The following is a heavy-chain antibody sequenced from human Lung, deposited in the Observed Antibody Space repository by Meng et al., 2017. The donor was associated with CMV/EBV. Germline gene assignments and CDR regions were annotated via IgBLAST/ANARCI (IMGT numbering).Heavy chain of an antibody. CDR3: AVLGDGSSDY. Sequence: LSCPASGFTFSVCGVSWVRRAPGKGLEWVGGISVSAADTSSADAVPGRFTISRDHSKNTVSLQMNSKRAEDTAVYYYAVLGDGSSDYWGQGTLVTVSS. V-gene: IGHV3-23*01. CDR2: ISVSAADT. CDR1: GFTFSVCG. J-gene: IGHJ4*02. D-gene: IGHD3-16*01.